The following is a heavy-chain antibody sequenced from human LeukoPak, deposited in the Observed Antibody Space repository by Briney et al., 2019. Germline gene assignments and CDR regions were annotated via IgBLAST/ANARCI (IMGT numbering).Heavy chain of an antibody. CDR1: GGSISNYY. CDR2: IDYSGST. J-gene: IGHJ6*03. V-gene: IGHV4-59*08. Sequence: SETLSLTCTVSGGSISNYYWTWLRQPPGKGLEWIGYIDYSGSTNYTPSLKSRVTISVDTSKNQFSLKLSSVTAADTAVYYCARGPNPTYYMDVWGKGTTVTVSS. CDR3: ARGPNPTYYMDV.